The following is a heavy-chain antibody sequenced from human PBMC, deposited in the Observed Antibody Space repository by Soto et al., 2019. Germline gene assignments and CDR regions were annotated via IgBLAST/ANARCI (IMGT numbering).Heavy chain of an antibody. D-gene: IGHD2-15*01. J-gene: IGHJ4*02. V-gene: IGHV3-74*01. Sequence: EVQLVESGGGLVQPGGSLRLSCAASGFTFSSYWMHWVRQAPGKGRVWVSRINSDGSSTSYADSVKGRFTISRDNAKNTLYLQMNSLRAEDTAVYYCVRTSLVVAAATRADYWGQGTMVNVSS. CDR3: VRTSLVVAAATRADY. CDR2: INSDGSST. CDR1: GFTFSSYW.